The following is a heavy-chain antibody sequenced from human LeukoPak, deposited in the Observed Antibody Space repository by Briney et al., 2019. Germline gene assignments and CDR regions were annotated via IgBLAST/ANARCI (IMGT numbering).Heavy chain of an antibody. CDR3: ARSEGDYYDSSGYYYPRYYFDY. Sequence: GGSLRLSCAASGFTFSSYGMHWVRQAPGKGLEWVSYISSSGSTIYYADSVKGRFTISRDNAKNSLYLQMNSLRAEDTAVYYCARSEGDYYDSSGYYYPRYYFDYWGQGTLVTVSS. J-gene: IGHJ4*02. D-gene: IGHD3-22*01. CDR2: ISSSGSTI. V-gene: IGHV3-48*04. CDR1: GFTFSSYG.